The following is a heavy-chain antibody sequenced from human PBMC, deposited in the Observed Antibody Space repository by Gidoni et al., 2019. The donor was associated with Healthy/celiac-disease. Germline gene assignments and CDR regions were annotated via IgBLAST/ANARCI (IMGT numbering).Heavy chain of an antibody. Sequence: EVQLVESGGGLVKPGGSLRLSCAASGFTFSNGWMSWVRQAPGKGLEWVGRIKSKTDGGTTDYAAPVKGRFTISRDDSKNTLYLQMNSLKTEDTAVYYCTTGRVAARRDDAFDIWGQGTMVTVSS. CDR2: IKSKTDGGTT. D-gene: IGHD6-6*01. J-gene: IGHJ3*02. CDR1: GFTFSNGW. CDR3: TTGRVAARRDDAFDI. V-gene: IGHV3-15*01.